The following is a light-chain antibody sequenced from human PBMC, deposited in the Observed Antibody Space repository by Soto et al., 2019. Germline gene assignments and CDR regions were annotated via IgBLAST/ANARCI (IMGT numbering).Light chain of an antibody. CDR2: TNN. J-gene: IGLJ3*02. V-gene: IGLV1-47*02. Sequence: QLVLTQAPSASGTPGQRVTISCSGSSSNIGSNYVYWYQQLPGTAPKLLIYTNNQRPSGVPDRFSGSKSGTSASLAISGLRSEDEADYYCAAWDDSLSGPVFGGGTKLTVL. CDR3: AAWDDSLSGPV. CDR1: SSNIGSNY.